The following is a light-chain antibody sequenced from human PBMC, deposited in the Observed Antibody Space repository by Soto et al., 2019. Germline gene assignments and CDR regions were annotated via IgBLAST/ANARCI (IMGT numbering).Light chain of an antibody. CDR3: QQYNNGPRT. J-gene: IGKJ1*01. CDR2: GAS. CDR1: QSVSSN. V-gene: IGKV3-15*01. Sequence: EKVMTQSPATLSVSPGERATLSCRASQSVSSNLAWYQQKPGQAPMLLIYGASTRATGIPVRFSGSGSGTKFTLTISSVQAEDFAVYYCQQYNNGPRTFGQGTKVEIK.